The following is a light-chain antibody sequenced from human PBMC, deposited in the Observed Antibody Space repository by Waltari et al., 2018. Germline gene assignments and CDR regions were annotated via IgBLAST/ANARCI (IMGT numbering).Light chain of an antibody. J-gene: IGKJ4*01. CDR1: QSVSSN. Sequence: EIVMTQSPATLSVSPGERATLSCRASQSVSSNLAWYQQKPGQAPRLLIYGASTRATGIPDRFSCSGSGTEFTLTISSLQSEDFAVYYCQQYNNRPPVTFGGGTQVEIK. CDR3: QQYNNRPPVT. CDR2: GAS. V-gene: IGKV3-15*01.